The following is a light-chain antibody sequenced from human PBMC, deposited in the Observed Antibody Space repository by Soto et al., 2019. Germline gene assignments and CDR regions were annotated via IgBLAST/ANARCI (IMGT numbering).Light chain of an antibody. CDR1: QNIDTN. CDR3: QQYKNWPPYT. J-gene: IGKJ2*01. Sequence: EIEMTQSPVTLSVSPGERATLSCRASQNIDTNLAWYQQKPGQAPRLLIYAASIRATGIPARFSGSGSGTDFTLTINSLQSEDFADYYCQQYKNWPPYTFGQGTKLEIK. CDR2: AAS. V-gene: IGKV3-15*01.